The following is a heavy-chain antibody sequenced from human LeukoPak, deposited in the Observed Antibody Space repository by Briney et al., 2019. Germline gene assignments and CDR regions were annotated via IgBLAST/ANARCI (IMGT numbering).Heavy chain of an antibody. CDR3: AKDFSDSSGYYSLGAFDI. V-gene: IGHV3-23*01. CDR1: GFTLSSSD. Sequence: GGSLRLSCTASGFTLSSSDIHWGREAPGPGLGAGSTLSATGSSTYFADSVKGRLSISRDSSKNTVLLQMNSLRAEDTAVYYCAKDFSDSSGYYSLGAFDIRGQGTVVIVSS. D-gene: IGHD3-22*01. CDR2: LSATGSST. J-gene: IGHJ3*02.